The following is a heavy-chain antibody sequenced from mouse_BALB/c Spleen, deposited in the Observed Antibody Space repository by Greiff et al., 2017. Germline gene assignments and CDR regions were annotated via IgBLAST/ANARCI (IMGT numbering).Heavy chain of an antibody. V-gene: IGHV1-31*01. CDR3: ARGPGNYGGYAMDY. Sequence: EVQLQQSGPELVKPGASVKISCKASGYSFTGYYMHWVKQSHVKSLEWIGRINPYNGATSYNQNFKDKASLTVDKSSSTAYMELHSLTSEDSAVYYCARGPGNYGGYAMDYWGQGTSVTVSS. D-gene: IGHD2-1*01. CDR2: INPYNGAT. CDR1: GYSFTGYY. J-gene: IGHJ4*01.